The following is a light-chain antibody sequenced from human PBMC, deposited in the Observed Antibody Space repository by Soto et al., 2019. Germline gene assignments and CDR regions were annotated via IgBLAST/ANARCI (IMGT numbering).Light chain of an antibody. V-gene: IGLV1-40*01. J-gene: IGLJ2*01. Sequence: QPVLTQPPSVSGAPGQRVTISCTGSTSNIGGGYDVHWYQQLPGTAPKLLIYGNNNRPSGVPDRFSGSKSGTSASLAITGLQAEDEADYYCQSYDSSLSALFGGGTKLTVL. CDR1: TSNIGGGYD. CDR2: GNN. CDR3: QSYDSSLSAL.